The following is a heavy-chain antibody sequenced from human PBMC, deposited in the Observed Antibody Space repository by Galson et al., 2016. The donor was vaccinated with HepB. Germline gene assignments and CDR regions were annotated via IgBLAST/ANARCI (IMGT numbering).Heavy chain of an antibody. CDR3: ARSFSSGWSPIDY. V-gene: IGHV3-66*01. CDR2: FYSAYST. D-gene: IGHD6-19*01. J-gene: IGHJ4*02. Sequence: SLRLSCAASGFTVSTNYMNWVRQAPGKGLEWVSTFYSAYSTYYAESVKGRFTISRDTSKNTLYLQLNGLRAEDTAVYYCARSFSSGWSPIDYWGQGTLVTVSS. CDR1: GFTVSTNY.